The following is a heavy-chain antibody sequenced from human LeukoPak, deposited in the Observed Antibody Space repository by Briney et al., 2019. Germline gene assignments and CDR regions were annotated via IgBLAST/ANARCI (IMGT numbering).Heavy chain of an antibody. CDR3: AKHRFESGGYHSTD. J-gene: IGHJ4*02. CDR1: GFTFSDYW. V-gene: IGHV3-74*01. CDR2: INADEDRA. D-gene: IGHD3-22*01. Sequence: GGSLRLSCAASGFTFSDYWMHWVRQAPGKGLVWVSHINADEDRAAYADSVKGRFTISRDNARNTLYLQMNSLRDEDTAVYYCAKHRFESGGYHSTDWGQGTLVTVSS.